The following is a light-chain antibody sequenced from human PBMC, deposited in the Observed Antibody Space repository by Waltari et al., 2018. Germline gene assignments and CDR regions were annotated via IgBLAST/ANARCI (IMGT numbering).Light chain of an antibody. Sequence: SFVLTQPPSVSVAPGKTARITCGGNNIGNKNVHWYQQKPGQAPVLVIYYDTDRPSGIPERFSGSNSGNTATLTITRVEAGDEADYYCQGWDSSRDHRGVFGGGTKLTVL. CDR3: QGWDSSRDHRGV. CDR1: NIGNKN. CDR2: YDT. J-gene: IGLJ3*02. V-gene: IGLV3-21*04.